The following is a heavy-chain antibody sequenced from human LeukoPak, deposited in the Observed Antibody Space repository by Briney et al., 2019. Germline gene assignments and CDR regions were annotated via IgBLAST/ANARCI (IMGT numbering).Heavy chain of an antibody. V-gene: IGHV3-23*01. CDR2: ISGSGGSS. D-gene: IGHD6-19*01. J-gene: IGHJ4*02. CDR3: AKQWLVRGGFDY. Sequence: PGGSLRLSCAASGFTFSSYAMSWVRQAPGKGLEWVSAISGSGGSSYYADSVKGRFTISRDNSKNTLYLQMNSLRAEDTALYYCAKQWLVRGGFDYWGQGTLVTVSS. CDR1: GFTFSSYA.